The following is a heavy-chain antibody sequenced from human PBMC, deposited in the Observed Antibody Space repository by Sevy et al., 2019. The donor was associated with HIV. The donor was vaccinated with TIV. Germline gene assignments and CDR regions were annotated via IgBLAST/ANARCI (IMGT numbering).Heavy chain of an antibody. CDR2: ISYDGSNK. D-gene: IGHD3-9*01. CDR1: GFTFSSYA. Sequence: GGSLRLSCAASGFTFSSYAMHWVRQAPGKGLEWVAVISYDGSNKYYADSVKGRFTISRDNSKNTLYLQMNSLRAEDMAVYYCARDRYDILTGLIDYWGQGTLVTVSS. V-gene: IGHV3-30-3*01. CDR3: ARDRYDILTGLIDY. J-gene: IGHJ4*02.